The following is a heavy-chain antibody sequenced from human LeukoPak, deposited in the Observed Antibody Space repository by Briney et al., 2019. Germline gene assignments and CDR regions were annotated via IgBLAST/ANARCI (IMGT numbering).Heavy chain of an antibody. Sequence: GGSLRLSCAASGFTFSTFSMNWVRQAPGKGLEWVSFISSSSSYIYYADSVKGRFTISRDNAKNSLYLQMNSLRAEDTAVYYCARPKWELLSYGAFDIWGQGTMVTVSS. CDR3: ARPKWELLSYGAFDI. V-gene: IGHV3-21*01. J-gene: IGHJ3*02. D-gene: IGHD1-26*01. CDR1: GFTFSTFS. CDR2: ISSSSSYI.